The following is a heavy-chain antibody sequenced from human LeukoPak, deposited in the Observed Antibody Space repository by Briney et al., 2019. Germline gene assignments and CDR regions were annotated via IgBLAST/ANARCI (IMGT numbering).Heavy chain of an antibody. CDR2: IDSVGNRI. CDR1: GFTFSNYW. Sequence: GGSLRLSCAGSGFTFSNYWIQWVRQVPGKELLWVSRIDSVGNRIVYADSVKGRCTISRDNSKNTLYLQMNSLGAEDTAVYYCAKDRSLEVGPLIDYWGQGTLVTVSS. J-gene: IGHJ4*02. CDR3: AKDRSLEVGPLIDY. V-gene: IGHV3-74*01. D-gene: IGHD2-8*02.